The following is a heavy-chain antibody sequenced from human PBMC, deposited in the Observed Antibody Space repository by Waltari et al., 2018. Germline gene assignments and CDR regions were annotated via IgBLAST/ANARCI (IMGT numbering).Heavy chain of an antibody. D-gene: IGHD3-10*01. CDR3: ARDLVRGAAYYYYGMDV. CDR2: INPRGGST. CDR1: GYTFTSYY. J-gene: IGHJ6*02. V-gene: IGHV1-46*01. Sequence: QVQLVQSGAEVKKPGASVKVSCKASGYTFTSYYMHWVRQAPGQGLEWMGIINPRGGSTSDEQKFQGRVTMTRDTATSTVYMELSSLRSEDTAVYYCARDLVRGAAYYYYGMDVWGQGTTVTVSS.